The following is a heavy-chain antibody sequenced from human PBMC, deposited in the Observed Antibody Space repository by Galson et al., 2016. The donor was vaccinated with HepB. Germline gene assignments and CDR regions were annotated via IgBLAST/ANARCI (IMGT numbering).Heavy chain of an antibody. J-gene: IGHJ4*02. CDR3: ARLGDPNFNPQAATFATHYFDY. D-gene: IGHD3-10*01. Sequence: QSGAEVKKPGESLKISCKGSGYGFAGYWIGWVRQMPGEGLEWMGIIYPDDSSTGYSPAFLGQVTFSVAKSISTAYLHRSSLKASDTAMYYCARLGDPNFNPQAATFATHYFDYWGQGTLVTVSS. CDR1: GYGFAGYW. V-gene: IGHV5-51*03. CDR2: IYPDDSST.